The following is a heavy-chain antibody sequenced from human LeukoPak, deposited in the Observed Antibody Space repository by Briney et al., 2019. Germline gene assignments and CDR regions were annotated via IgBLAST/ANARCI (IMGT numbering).Heavy chain of an antibody. CDR1: GGSISSYY. CDR3: ARDLSFGANWFDP. Sequence: SETLSLTCTVSGGSISSYYWSWIRQPPGKGVEWIGYIYYSGSTNYNPSLKSRVTISVDTSKNQFSLKLSSVTAADTAVYYCARDLSFGANWFDPWGQGTLVTVSS. V-gene: IGHV4-59*01. D-gene: IGHD3-10*01. J-gene: IGHJ5*02. CDR2: IYYSGST.